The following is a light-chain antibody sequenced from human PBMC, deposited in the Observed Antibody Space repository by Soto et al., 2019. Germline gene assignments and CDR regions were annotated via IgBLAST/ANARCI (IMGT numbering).Light chain of an antibody. Sequence: EVVMTQSPVTLSVSPGERATLSCRASQSIGTNLAWYQQKPGQAPRLLIYGASTRATGVPARFSGSGSGTEFTLTISSLQSVDFAVYYCQQYNDWPPERTFGQGTKVDIK. CDR3: QQYNDWPPERT. CDR1: QSIGTN. V-gene: IGKV3-15*01. J-gene: IGKJ1*01. CDR2: GAS.